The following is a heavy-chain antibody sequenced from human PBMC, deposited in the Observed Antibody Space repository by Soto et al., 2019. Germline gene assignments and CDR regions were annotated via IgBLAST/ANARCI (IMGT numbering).Heavy chain of an antibody. CDR1: GDSISSYF. CDR2: VHTSGST. V-gene: IGHV4-4*07. Sequence: LSLTCTVSGDSISSYFWSWIRQPAGKGLEWIGRVHTSGSTTYNPSLKSRVTMSVDTSKSQFSLKLTSVTAADTAVYYCAREKAVASTAWLAPGGQGTLVNVST. D-gene: IGHD6-19*01. J-gene: IGHJ5*02. CDR3: AREKAVASTAWLAP.